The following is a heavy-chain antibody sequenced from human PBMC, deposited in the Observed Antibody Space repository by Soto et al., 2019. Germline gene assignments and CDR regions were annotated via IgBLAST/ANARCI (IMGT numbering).Heavy chain of an antibody. CDR3: TRGKRIDGAARRFDY. CDR2: IRSKAYGGTT. J-gene: IGHJ4*02. Sequence: GGSLRLSCTASGFTFGDYAMSWVRQAPGKGLEWVGFIRSKAYGGTTEYAASVKGRFTISRDDSKSIAYLQMNSLKTEDAAVYYCTRGKRIDGAARRFDYWGQGTLVTVSS. CDR1: GFTFGDYA. D-gene: IGHD6-6*01. V-gene: IGHV3-49*04.